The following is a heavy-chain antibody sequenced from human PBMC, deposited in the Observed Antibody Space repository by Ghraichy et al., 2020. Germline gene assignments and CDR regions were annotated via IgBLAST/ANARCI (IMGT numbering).Heavy chain of an antibody. Sequence: LSLTCAASGFTFSSYGMHWVRQAPGKGLEWVAVISYDGSNKYYADSVKGRFTISRDNSKNTLYLQMNSLRAEDTAVYYCAKDLGVTSRRDYYYGMDVWGQGTTVTVSS. J-gene: IGHJ6*02. CDR3: AKDLGVTSRRDYYYGMDV. CDR1: GFTFSSYG. CDR2: ISYDGSNK. V-gene: IGHV3-30*18. D-gene: IGHD3-3*01.